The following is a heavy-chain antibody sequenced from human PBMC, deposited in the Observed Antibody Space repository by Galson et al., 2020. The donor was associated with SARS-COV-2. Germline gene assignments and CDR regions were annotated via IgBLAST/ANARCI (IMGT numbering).Heavy chain of an antibody. CDR1: GYSISSGYF. D-gene: IGHD2-15*01. V-gene: IGHV4-38-2*02. J-gene: IGHJ4*02. CDR3: ATYSVVVVAPTPLRADY. Sequence: SETMSLTCTVSGYSISSGYFWGWIRQPPGKGLEWMGSIYHSGSTYYNPSLKSRVTISVDTSKNQFSLKLSSVTAADTAVYYCATYSVVVVAPTPLRADYWGQGTLVTVSS. CDR2: IYHSGST.